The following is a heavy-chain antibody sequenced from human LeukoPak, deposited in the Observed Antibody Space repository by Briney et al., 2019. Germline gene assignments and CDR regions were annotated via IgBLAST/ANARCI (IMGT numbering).Heavy chain of an antibody. J-gene: IGHJ4*02. D-gene: IGHD4-17*01. CDR3: AKDSYGDYSHFDY. CDR2: IRYDGSNK. Sequence: GGSLRLSCAASGFTFSSYGMHWVRQAPGKGLEWVAFIRYDGSNKYYADSVKGRFTISRGNSKNTLYLQMNSLRAEDTAAYYCAKDSYGDYSHFDYWGQGTLVTVSS. CDR1: GFTFSSYG. V-gene: IGHV3-30*02.